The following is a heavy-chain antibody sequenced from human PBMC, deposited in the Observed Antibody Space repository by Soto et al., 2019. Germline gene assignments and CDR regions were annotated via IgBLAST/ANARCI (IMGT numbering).Heavy chain of an antibody. D-gene: IGHD3-22*01. CDR2: IYWDDDK. J-gene: IGHJ5*02. CDR1: GFSLSTSGVG. Sequence: QITLKESGPTLVKPTQTLTLTCTFSGFSLSTSGVGVGWIRQPPGKALEWLALIYWDDDKRYSPSLKSRLTLTNDTSKNQVVLTITNMAPVDTATYSCAHSLIGYYYDSSGSNWFDPWGQGTLVTVSS. V-gene: IGHV2-5*02. CDR3: AHSLIGYYYDSSGSNWFDP.